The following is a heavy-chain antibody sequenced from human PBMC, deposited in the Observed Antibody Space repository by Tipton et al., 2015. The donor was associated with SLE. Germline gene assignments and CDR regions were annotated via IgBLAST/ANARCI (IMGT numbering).Heavy chain of an antibody. D-gene: IGHD6-13*01. J-gene: IGHJ4*02. CDR1: GFTFSRYS. V-gene: IGHV3-30-3*01. Sequence: SLRLSCAASGFTFSRYSMRWVRQAPGKGLEWVAGSNKYYADSVRGRFTISRDNSENTVYLQMNSLRAEDTAVYYCARDGAAADSFDYWGQGTLVTVSS. CDR2: GSNK. CDR3: ARDGAAADSFDY.